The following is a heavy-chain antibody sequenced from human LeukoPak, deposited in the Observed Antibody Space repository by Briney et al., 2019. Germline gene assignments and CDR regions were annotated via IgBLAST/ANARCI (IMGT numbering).Heavy chain of an antibody. J-gene: IGHJ4*02. CDR1: GFTFSSYA. V-gene: IGHV3-30-3*01. Sequence: PGGTLRLSCAASGFTFSSYAMHWVRQAPGKGLEWVAVISYDGSNKYYADSVKGRFTISRDNSKNTLYLQMNSLRAEDTAVYYCAVLDIVATATFDYWGQGTLVTVSS. CDR3: AVLDIVATATFDY. CDR2: ISYDGSNK. D-gene: IGHD5-12*01.